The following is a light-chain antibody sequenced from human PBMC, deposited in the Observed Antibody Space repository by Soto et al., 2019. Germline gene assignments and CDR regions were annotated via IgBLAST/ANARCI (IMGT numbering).Light chain of an antibody. Sequence: QAAVTQPPSVSGAPGQRVTISCTGSSSNIGAGYDVHWYQQLPGTAPKLLIYGNSNRPSGVPDRFSGSKSGTSASLAITGLQAEDEADYYCQSYDSSLSGGVFGGGTKLTVL. V-gene: IGLV1-40*01. CDR3: QSYDSSLSGGV. CDR2: GNS. CDR1: SSNIGAGYD. J-gene: IGLJ2*01.